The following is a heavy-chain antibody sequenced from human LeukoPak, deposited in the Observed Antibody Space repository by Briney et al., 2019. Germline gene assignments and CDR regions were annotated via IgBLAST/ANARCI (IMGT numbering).Heavy chain of an antibody. V-gene: IGHV4-59*01. CDR2: IYYSGST. J-gene: IGHJ5*02. CDR3: ARMYYYDSSGEWFDP. CDR1: GGSISSYY. D-gene: IGHD3-22*01. Sequence: SETLSLTCAVSGGSISSYYWSWIRQPPGKGLEWIGYIYYSGSTNYNPSLKSRVTISVDTSKNQFSLKLSSVTAADTAVYYCARMYYYDSSGEWFDPWGQGTLVTVSS.